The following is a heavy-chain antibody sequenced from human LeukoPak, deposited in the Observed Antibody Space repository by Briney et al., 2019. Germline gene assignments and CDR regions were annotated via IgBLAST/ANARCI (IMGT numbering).Heavy chain of an antibody. Sequence: EGSLRLSCAASGFTFSSYAMSWVRQAPGKGLEWVSVISGSGGSTNYADSVKGRFTISRDNSKNTLYLQMNSLRAEDTAVYYCAGGISRDYWGQGTLVTVSS. J-gene: IGHJ4*02. CDR2: ISGSGGST. D-gene: IGHD2-8*02. CDR1: GFTFSSYA. V-gene: IGHV3-23*01. CDR3: AGGISRDY.